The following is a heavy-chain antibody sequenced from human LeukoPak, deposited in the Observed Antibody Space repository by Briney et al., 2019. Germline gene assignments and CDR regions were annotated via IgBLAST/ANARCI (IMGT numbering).Heavy chain of an antibody. Sequence: SVNVSCKASGGTFSSYAISWVRQAPGQGLEWMGGIIPIFGTANYAQKFQGRVTITPDESTSTAYMELSSLRSEDTAVYYCARREGGYHPFDYWGQGTLVTVSS. CDR2: IIPIFGTA. CDR3: ARREGGYHPFDY. J-gene: IGHJ4*02. D-gene: IGHD5-18*01. V-gene: IGHV1-69*13. CDR1: GGTFSSYA.